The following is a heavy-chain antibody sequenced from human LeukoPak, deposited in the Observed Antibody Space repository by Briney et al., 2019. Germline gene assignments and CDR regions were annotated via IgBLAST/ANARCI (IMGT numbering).Heavy chain of an antibody. V-gene: IGHV3-23*01. D-gene: IGHD2-21*02. CDR3: AKFYRATRGACDS. CDR1: GFTFSSYG. CDR2: ISGSDGST. Sequence: PGGSLRLSCAASGFTFSSYGMSWVRQAPGKGLEWVSAISGSDGSTDYADSVKGRFTISRDNSKNTLYLQMNSLRAEDTAIYYCAKFYRATRGACDSWGQGTLVTVSS. J-gene: IGHJ4*02.